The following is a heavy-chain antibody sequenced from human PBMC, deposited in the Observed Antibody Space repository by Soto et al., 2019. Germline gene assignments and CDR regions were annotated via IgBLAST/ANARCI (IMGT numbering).Heavy chain of an antibody. CDR3: ARDSVLRFLEWLGGNGMDV. Sequence: GGSLRLSCAASGFTFSSYSMNWVRQAPGKGLEWVSSISSSSSYIYYADSVKGRVTISRDNAKNSLYLQMNSLRAEDTAVYYCARDSVLRFLEWLGGNGMDVWGQGTTVTVSS. V-gene: IGHV3-21*01. J-gene: IGHJ6*02. CDR1: GFTFSSYS. D-gene: IGHD3-3*01. CDR2: ISSSSSYI.